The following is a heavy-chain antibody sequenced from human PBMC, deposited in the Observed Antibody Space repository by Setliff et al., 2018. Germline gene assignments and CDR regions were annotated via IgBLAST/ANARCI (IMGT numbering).Heavy chain of an antibody. V-gene: IGHV7-4-1*02. J-gene: IGHJ2*01. Sequence: ASVKVSCKASGHTFITFGISWVRQAPGQGLEWMGWISTNTGNPTYAQGFTGRFVFSLDTSVSTAYLQISSLKAEDTAVYYCARPYSSSARWYFDLWGRGTLVTVSS. CDR2: ISTNTGNP. D-gene: IGHD6-6*01. CDR3: ARPYSSSARWYFDL. CDR1: GHTFITFG.